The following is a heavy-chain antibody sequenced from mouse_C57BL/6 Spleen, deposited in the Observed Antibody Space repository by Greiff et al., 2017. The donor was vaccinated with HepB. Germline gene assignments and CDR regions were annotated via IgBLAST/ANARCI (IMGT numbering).Heavy chain of an antibody. V-gene: IGHV14-4*01. CDR2: IDPENGDT. CDR3: TTVGWGDAMDY. J-gene: IGHJ4*01. CDR1: GFNIKDDY. D-gene: IGHD1-1*02. Sequence: VQLQQSGAELVRPGASVKLSCTASGFNIKDDYMHWVKQRPEQGLEWIGWIDPENGDTEYASKFQGKATITADTSSNTAYLQLSSLTSEDTAVYYCTTVGWGDAMDYWGQGTSVTVSS.